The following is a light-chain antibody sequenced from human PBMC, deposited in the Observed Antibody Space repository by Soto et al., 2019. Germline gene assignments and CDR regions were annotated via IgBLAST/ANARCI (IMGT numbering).Light chain of an antibody. CDR2: NAS. CDR1: QGLRSS. V-gene: IGKV3-15*01. CDR3: HHYET. J-gene: IGKJ1*01. Sequence: ETMMTQSPDTLSVSLGERATLSCRASQGLRSSLAWYQQKPGQAPRLLIYNASTRATGIPGRFSGSGSGTDFTLVISRLEPEDFAVYFCHHYETFGQGTKVDIK.